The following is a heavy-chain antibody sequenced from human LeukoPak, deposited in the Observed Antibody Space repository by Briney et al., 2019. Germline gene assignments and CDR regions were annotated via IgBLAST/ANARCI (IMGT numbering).Heavy chain of an antibody. CDR1: GGSFSGYY. J-gene: IGHJ4*02. Sequence: SETLSLTCAVYGGSFSGYYWSWIRQPPGKGLEWIGEINHSGSTYYNPSLKSRVTISVDTSKNQFSLKLSSVTAADTAVYYCARAVSVAAAGKKFDYWGQGTLVTVSS. V-gene: IGHV4-34*09. CDR2: INHSGST. CDR3: ARAVSVAAAGKKFDY. D-gene: IGHD6-13*01.